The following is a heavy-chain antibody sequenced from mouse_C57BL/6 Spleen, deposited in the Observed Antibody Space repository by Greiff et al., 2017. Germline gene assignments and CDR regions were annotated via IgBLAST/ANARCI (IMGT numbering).Heavy chain of an antibody. CDR1: GYTFTSYW. V-gene: IGHV1-52*01. CDR3: ASGGDPGRY. J-gene: IGHJ2*01. Sequence: VQLQQPGAELVRPGSSVKLSCKASGYTFTSYWMHWVKQRPIQGLEWIGNIDPSDSETHYNQKFKDKATLTVDKSSSTAYLQLSSLTSEDSAVYYCASGGDPGRYWGQGTTLTVSS. CDR2: IDPSDSET.